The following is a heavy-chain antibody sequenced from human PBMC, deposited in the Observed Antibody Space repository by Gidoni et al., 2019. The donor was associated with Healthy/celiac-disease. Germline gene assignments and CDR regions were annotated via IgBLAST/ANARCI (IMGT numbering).Heavy chain of an antibody. J-gene: IGHJ4*02. CDR2: IYYSGST. Sequence: QLQLQESGPGLVKPSETLSLTCTVSGGPISSSSYYWGWIRQPPGKGLEWIGSIYYSGSTYYNPSLKSRVTISVDTSKNQFSLKLSSVTAADTAVYYCASGAGGAMVRGHWGQGTLVTVSS. CDR3: ASGAGGAMVRGH. V-gene: IGHV4-39*01. CDR1: GGPISSSSYY. D-gene: IGHD3-10*01.